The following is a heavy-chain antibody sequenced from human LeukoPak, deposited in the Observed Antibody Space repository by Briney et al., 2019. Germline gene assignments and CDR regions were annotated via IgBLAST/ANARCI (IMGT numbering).Heavy chain of an antibody. V-gene: IGHV4-59*01. J-gene: IGHJ4*02. CDR1: GGSISSYY. CDR2: IYYSGST. CDR3: ARDLPYSSSWESIDY. D-gene: IGHD6-13*01. Sequence: SETLSLTCTVSGGSISSYYWSWIRQPPGKGLEWIGYIYYSGSTNYNPSLKSRVTISVDMSKNQVSLKLSSVTAADTAVYYCARDLPYSSSWESIDYWGQGTLVTVSS.